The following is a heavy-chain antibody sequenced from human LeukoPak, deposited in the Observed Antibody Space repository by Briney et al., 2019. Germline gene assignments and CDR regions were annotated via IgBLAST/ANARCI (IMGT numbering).Heavy chain of an antibody. Sequence: GGSLRLSCAASGFTFSSYAMSWVRQAPGKGLECVGRIISKTSGGTTEYAAPVKGRFTISRDDSTDTVYLQMNSLKTEDTAVYYCIADTAESSAYPFDYWGQGTTVTVSS. CDR3: IADTAESSAYPFDY. CDR2: IISKTSGGTT. CDR1: GFTFSSYA. V-gene: IGHV3-15*01. J-gene: IGHJ4*02. D-gene: IGHD3-22*01.